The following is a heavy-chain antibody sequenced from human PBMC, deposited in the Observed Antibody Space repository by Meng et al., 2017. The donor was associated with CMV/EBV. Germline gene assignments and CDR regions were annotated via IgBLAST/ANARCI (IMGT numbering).Heavy chain of an antibody. CDR1: GFTVSSNY. CDR3: AFIVVVPAANAFDI. CDR2: IYSGGST. Sequence: GGSLRLSCAASGFTVSSNYMSWVRQAPGKGLEWVSVIYSGGSTYYADSVKGRFTISRDNAKNSLYLQMNSLRAEDTALYYCAFIVVVPAANAFDIWGQGTMVTVSS. J-gene: IGHJ3*02. D-gene: IGHD2-2*01. V-gene: IGHV3-53*05.